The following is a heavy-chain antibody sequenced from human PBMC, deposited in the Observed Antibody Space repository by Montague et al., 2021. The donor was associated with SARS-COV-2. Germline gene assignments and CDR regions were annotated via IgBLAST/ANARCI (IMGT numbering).Heavy chain of an antibody. J-gene: IGHJ5*02. CDR3: ARYGDCGPWFDP. Sequence: PALVKPTQTLTLTCTFSGLSLNTSGEGVGWVRQPPGKALEWLALIYWDDDKRYSPSLKSRSTITKDTTKNEVVLTVTNMDPVDTATYYCARYGDCGPWFDPWGQGTLVTVSS. D-gene: IGHD4-17*01. CDR1: GLSLNTSGEG. V-gene: IGHV2-5*02. CDR2: IYWDDDK.